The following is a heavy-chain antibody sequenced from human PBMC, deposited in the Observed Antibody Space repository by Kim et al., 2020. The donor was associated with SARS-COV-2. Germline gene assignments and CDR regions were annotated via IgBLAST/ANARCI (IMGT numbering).Heavy chain of an antibody. D-gene: IGHD3-16*01. CDR1: GYSFTNYW. V-gene: IGHV5-10-1*01. CDR3: ARDGGGSDAFDI. J-gene: IGHJ3*02. CDR2: IDPTDSYT. Sequence: GESLKISCKGSGYSFTNYWISWVRQMPGKGLEWMGRIDPTDSYTNYNPSFQGHVTISADKSISTAYLQWSSLKASDTAMYYCARDGGGSDAFDIWGQGTIITVSS.